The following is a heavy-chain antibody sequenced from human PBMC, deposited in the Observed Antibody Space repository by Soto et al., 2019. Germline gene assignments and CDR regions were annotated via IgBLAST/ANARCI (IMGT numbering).Heavy chain of an antibody. V-gene: IGHV3-48*01. CDR1: GFTFSSYS. CDR2: ISSSSSTI. J-gene: IGHJ6*03. CDR3: ARDVEDYGDYYYYYYMDV. Sequence: GGSLRLSCAASGFTFSSYSMNWVRQAPGKGLEWVSYISSSSSTIYYADSVKGRFTISRDNAKNSLYLQMNSLGAEDTAVYYCARDVEDYGDYYYYYYMDVWGKGTTVTVSS. D-gene: IGHD4-17*01.